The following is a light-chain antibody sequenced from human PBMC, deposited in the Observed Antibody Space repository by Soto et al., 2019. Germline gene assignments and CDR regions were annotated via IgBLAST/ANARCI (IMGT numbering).Light chain of an antibody. J-gene: IGKJ1*01. CDR3: QQRSNWPPWT. Sequence: EDVFTQSVVTLSLSPGERSTLSCRAIQSVAGSHLAWYRQKPGQAPRLLIYDASNRAAGIPARFSGSGSGTYFTLTISSLEPEDFAVYYCQQRSNWPPWTFGQVTKVDI. CDR2: DAS. CDR1: QSVAGSH. V-gene: IGKV3-11*01.